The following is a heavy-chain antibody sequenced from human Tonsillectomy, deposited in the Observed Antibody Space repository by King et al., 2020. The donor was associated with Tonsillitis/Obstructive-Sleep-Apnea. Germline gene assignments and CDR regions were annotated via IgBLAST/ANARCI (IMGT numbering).Heavy chain of an antibody. CDR1: GFTFSDYY. D-gene: IGHD4-17*01. J-gene: IGHJ3*01. Sequence: VQLVESGGGLVKPGGSLRLSCSASGFTFSDYYMSWIRQAPGKGLEWVSYISLTSTYTNYATSVEGRFTISRKNAKNSLYLQMNSLRAEDTAMYYCARARGDYGDLDFFDFWGQGTVVTVSS. CDR3: ARARGDYGDLDFFDF. V-gene: IGHV3-11*05. CDR2: ISLTSTYT.